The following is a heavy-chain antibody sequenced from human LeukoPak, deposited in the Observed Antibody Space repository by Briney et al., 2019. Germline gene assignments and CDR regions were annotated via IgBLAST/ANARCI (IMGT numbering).Heavy chain of an antibody. CDR3: AGDPESSSFDL. CDR2: IDQGGSVR. J-gene: IGHJ4*02. V-gene: IGHV3-7*01. CDR1: GFSFSTYW. D-gene: IGHD6-13*01. Sequence: GGSLTLSCAASGFSFSTYWMSWVRQTPEKGLEFVANIDQGGSVRNYMDSLKGRCTISRDNAKKSLYLEINSLRADDTAVYYCAGDPESSSFDLWGRGALVTVSS.